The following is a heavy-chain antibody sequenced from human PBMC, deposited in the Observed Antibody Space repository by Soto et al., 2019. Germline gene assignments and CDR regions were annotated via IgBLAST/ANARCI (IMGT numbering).Heavy chain of an antibody. CDR3: ARARIKLRLIHYYYMDV. V-gene: IGHV4-34*01. CDR1: GGSFSGYY. D-gene: IGHD3-3*01. Sequence: QVQLQQWGAGLLKPSETLSLTCAVYGGSFSGYYWSWIRQPPGKGLEWIGEINHSGSTNYNPSLKSRVTISVDTSKNQFSLKLSSVTAADTAVYYCARARIKLRLIHYYYMDVWGKGTTVTVSS. J-gene: IGHJ6*03. CDR2: INHSGST.